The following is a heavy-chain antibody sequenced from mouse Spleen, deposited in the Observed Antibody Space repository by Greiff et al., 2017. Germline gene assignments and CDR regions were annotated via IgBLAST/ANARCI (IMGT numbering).Heavy chain of an antibody. Sequence: QVQLKESGAELARPGASVKMSCKASGYTFTSYTMHWVKQRPGQGLEWIGYINPSSGYTKYNQKFKDKATLTADKSSSTAYMQLSSLTSEDSAVYYCAREGYRYGEFDYWGQGTTLTVSS. CDR1: GYTFTSYT. D-gene: IGHD2-14*01. J-gene: IGHJ2*01. CDR3: AREGYRYGEFDY. CDR2: INPSSGYT. V-gene: IGHV1-4*01.